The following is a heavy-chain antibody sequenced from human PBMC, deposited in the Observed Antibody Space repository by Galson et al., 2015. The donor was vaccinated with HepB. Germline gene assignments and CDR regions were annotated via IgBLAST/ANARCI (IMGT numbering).Heavy chain of an antibody. CDR2: ISSSTTYI. V-gene: IGHV3-21*01. J-gene: IGHJ4*02. Sequence: SLRLSCAASGFTFSSYSMNWVRQAPGKGLEWVSSISSSTTYIYYADSLKGRFTISRDNAKNSLHLQMNSLRVEDTAVYYCARDPEFLGISMGRGALDHRGQGTLVTVSS. D-gene: IGHD3-10*01. CDR3: ARDPEFLGISMGRGALDH. CDR1: GFTFSSYS.